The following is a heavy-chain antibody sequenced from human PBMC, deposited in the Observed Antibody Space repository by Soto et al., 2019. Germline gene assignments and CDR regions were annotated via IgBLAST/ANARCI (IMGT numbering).Heavy chain of an antibody. CDR3: AKNGLDNSPSAIDS. J-gene: IGHJ4*02. D-gene: IGHD2-8*01. Sequence: LRLSCAASGFTFRNNVLSWVRQSPGKGLDWVSGITGSGRDTYYADSVKGRFTISRDNSKNMVFLQMNSLRAEDTALYYCAKNGLDNSPSAIDSWGPGTLVTVSS. CDR2: ITGSGRDT. V-gene: IGHV3-23*01. CDR1: GFTFRNNV.